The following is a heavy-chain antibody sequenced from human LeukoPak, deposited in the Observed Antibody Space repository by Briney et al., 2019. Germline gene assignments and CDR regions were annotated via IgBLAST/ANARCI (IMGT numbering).Heavy chain of an antibody. J-gene: IGHJ6*03. CDR1: GFTFRSYG. CDR2: ISDDGGST. CDR3: AKEGFSRGYYYYYYMDV. Sequence: GGSLRLSCAASGFTFRSYGMSWVRQAPGKGLEWVSGISDDGGSTYYADSVKGRFTISRDNSKDTLYVQMNSLRTEDTAVYYCAKEGFSRGYYYYYYMDVWGKGTTVTVSS. D-gene: IGHD6-13*01. V-gene: IGHV3-23*01.